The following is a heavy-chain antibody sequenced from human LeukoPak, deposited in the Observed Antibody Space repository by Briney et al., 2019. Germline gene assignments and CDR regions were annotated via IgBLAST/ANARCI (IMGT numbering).Heavy chain of an antibody. D-gene: IGHD5-18*01. CDR3: AKGDGYSYGRYFDY. CDR2: IGGIGAST. J-gene: IGHJ4*02. V-gene: IGHV3-23*01. Sequence: GGSLRLSCAASGFTFSSHAMNWVRQAPGKGLEWVSSIGGIGASTYYADSVKGRFTISRDNSKNTLYLQMNSLRAEDTAVYYCAKGDGYSYGRYFDYWGQGTLVTVSS. CDR1: GFTFSSHA.